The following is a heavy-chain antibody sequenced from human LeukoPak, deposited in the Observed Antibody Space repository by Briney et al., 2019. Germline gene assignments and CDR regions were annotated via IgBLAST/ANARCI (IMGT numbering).Heavy chain of an antibody. Sequence: SETLSLTCAVSGGPINSGNFHWSWVRRPVGKGLEWIGRSDSGGSTSLNPALMSRVSISLDTSRNQFSLHLRSMTAADRAVYYCARFRPGSRYQLTYYFESWGRGKLVTVSS. J-gene: IGHJ4*02. CDR2: SDSGGST. CDR3: ARFRPGSRYQLTYYFES. D-gene: IGHD3-9*01. V-gene: IGHV4-61*02. CDR1: GGPINSGNFH.